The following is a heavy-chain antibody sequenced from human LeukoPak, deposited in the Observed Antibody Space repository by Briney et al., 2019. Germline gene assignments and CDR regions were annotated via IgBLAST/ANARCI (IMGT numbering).Heavy chain of an antibody. D-gene: IGHD4-11*01. CDR3: ASAALDDYSNAEGWFDP. Sequence: SVKVSCKASGGTFSSYAISWVRQAPGQGLEWMGGIIPIFGTANYAQKFQGRVTITADESTSTAYMELSSLRSEDTAVYYCASAALDDYSNAEGWFDPWGQGTLVTVSS. V-gene: IGHV1-69*01. J-gene: IGHJ5*02. CDR2: IIPIFGTA. CDR1: GGTFSSYA.